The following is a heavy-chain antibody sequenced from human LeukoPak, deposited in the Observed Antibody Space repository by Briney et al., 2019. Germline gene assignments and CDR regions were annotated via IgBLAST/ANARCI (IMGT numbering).Heavy chain of an antibody. J-gene: IGHJ4*02. CDR2: INPNSGGT. V-gene: IGHV1-2*02. Sequence: ASVKVSCKASGYTFTGYYMHWVRQAPGQGLEWMGWINPNSGGTNYAQKFQGRVTMTRDTSISTAYMELSRLRSDDTAVYYCARVVMYYDSSGYYPFDYWGQGTLVTVSS. CDR3: ARVVMYYDSSGYYPFDY. D-gene: IGHD3-22*01. CDR1: GYTFTGYY.